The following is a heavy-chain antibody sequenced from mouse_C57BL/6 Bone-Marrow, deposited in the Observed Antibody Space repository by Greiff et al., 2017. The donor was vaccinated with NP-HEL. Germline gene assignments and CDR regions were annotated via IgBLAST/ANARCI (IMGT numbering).Heavy chain of an antibody. Sequence: EVQRVESGGGLVQPGESLKLSCESNEYEFPSHDMSWVRKTPEKRLELVAAINSDGGSTYYPDTMERRFIISRDNTKKTLYLQMSSLRSEDTALDYCATPGWWGDFDYWGQGTTLTVSS. V-gene: IGHV5-2*01. J-gene: IGHJ2*01. CDR2: INSDGGST. CDR3: ATPGWWGDFDY. D-gene: IGHD1-1*02. CDR1: EYEFPSHD.